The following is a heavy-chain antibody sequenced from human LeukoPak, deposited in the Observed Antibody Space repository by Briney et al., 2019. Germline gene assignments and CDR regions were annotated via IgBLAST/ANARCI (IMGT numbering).Heavy chain of an antibody. J-gene: IGHJ4*02. CDR3: VVGSGGHYS. CDR2: INSDASST. Sequence: GGSLRLSCAASGFTFNSNWMHWVRQAPGKGLVWVSRINSDASSTTYADSVKGRFTISRDNAKNTLYLQMSSLRAEDTAVYYCVVGSGGHYSWGQGTLVTVSS. CDR1: GFTFNSNW. D-gene: IGHD2-15*01. V-gene: IGHV3-74*03.